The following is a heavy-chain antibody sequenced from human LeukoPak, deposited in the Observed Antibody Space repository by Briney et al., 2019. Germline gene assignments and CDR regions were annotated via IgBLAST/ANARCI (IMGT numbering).Heavy chain of an antibody. CDR3: ARGYSATYGRFDP. CDR1: GGSISSYY. J-gene: IGHJ5*02. CDR2: TYYTGNT. V-gene: IGHV4-59*01. D-gene: IGHD1-26*01. Sequence: SETLSLTCTVSGGSISSYYWSWIRQPPGKGLEWIGYTYYTGNTNYNPSLKSRVTISVVTSKNQFSLKLTSVTAADTAVYFCARGYSATYGRFDPWGQGTLVTVSS.